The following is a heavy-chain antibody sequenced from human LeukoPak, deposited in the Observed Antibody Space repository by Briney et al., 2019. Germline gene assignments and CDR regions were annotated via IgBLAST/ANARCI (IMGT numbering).Heavy chain of an antibody. CDR2: IIPILGIA. CDR3: ARDQGDGYNYEGADY. J-gene: IGHJ4*02. D-gene: IGHD5-24*01. V-gene: IGHV1-69*04. Sequence: SVKVSCKASGGTFISYAISWVRQAPGQGLEWMGRIIPILGIANYAQKFQGRVTITADKSTSTAYMELSSLRSEDTAVYYCARDQGDGYNYEGADYWGQGTLVTVSS. CDR1: GGTFISYA.